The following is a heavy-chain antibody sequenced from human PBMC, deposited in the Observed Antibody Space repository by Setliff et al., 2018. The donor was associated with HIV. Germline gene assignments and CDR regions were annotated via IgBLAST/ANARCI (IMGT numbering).Heavy chain of an antibody. CDR1: GSSFSSGIYY. Sequence: SETLSLTCNVSGSSFSSGIYYWTWTRQQPGKGLEWIGYISYSGSTYYNPSLKSRLTMSIDTSKSHFSLNLNSVTAADTAVYYCARGTTSITFDYWSQGTLVTVSS. CDR3: ARGTTSITFDY. D-gene: IGHD1-1*01. V-gene: IGHV4-31*03. J-gene: IGHJ4*02. CDR2: ISYSGST.